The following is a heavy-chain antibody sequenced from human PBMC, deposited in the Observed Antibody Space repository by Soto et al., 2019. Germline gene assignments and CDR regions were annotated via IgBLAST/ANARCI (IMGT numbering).Heavy chain of an antibody. D-gene: IGHD2-8*01. J-gene: IGHJ6*02. CDR3: ARQVYGQRSDGKDV. V-gene: IGHV4-59*01. CDR2: IYYSGST. Sequence: PSETLSLTCTVSGGSISSYYWSWIRQPPGKGLEWIGYIYYSGSTNYNPSLKSRVTISVDTSKNQFSLKLSSVTAADTAVYYCARQVYGQRSDGKDVWSQGTTVTVSS. CDR1: GGSISSYY.